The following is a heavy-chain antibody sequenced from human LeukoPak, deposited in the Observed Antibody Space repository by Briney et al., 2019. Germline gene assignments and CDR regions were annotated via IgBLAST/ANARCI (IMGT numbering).Heavy chain of an antibody. CDR3: AKDNLADIDY. CDR1: GFIFSTYD. D-gene: IGHD3-16*01. J-gene: IGHJ4*02. V-gene: IGHV3-30*02. CDR2: IRHDGSIK. Sequence: GGSLRLSCAASGFIFSTYDMYWVRQAPGKGLEWVAFIRHDGSIKNYADSVKGRSTISRDNSKNTLYLQMNSLRAEDTAVYYCAKDNLADIDYWGQGTLVTVSS.